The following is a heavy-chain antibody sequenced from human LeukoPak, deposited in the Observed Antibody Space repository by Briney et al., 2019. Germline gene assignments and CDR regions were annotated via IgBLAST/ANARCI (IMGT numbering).Heavy chain of an antibody. V-gene: IGHV4-59*01. Sequence: SETLSLTCTVSGGSISSYYWSCIRQPPGKGLEWIGYIYYSGSTNYNPSLKSRVTISVDTSKNQFSLKLSSVTAADTAVYYCARGPHGRIDPWGQGTLVTVSS. CDR1: GGSISSYY. J-gene: IGHJ5*02. CDR2: IYYSGST. D-gene: IGHD1-26*01. CDR3: ARGPHGRIDP.